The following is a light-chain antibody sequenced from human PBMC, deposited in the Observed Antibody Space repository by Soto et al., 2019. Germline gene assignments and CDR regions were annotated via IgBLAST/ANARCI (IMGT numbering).Light chain of an antibody. V-gene: IGKV3-11*01. Sequence: TQSPSSLSVSPGERATLSCRASQSVSTKLAWYQQKPGQAPRLLIYDVSNRATDIPARFSGSGSGTDFTLTISSLEPEDFAVYYCQQRSNWPRTFGQGTKVDIK. CDR1: QSVSTK. CDR3: QQRSNWPRT. CDR2: DVS. J-gene: IGKJ1*01.